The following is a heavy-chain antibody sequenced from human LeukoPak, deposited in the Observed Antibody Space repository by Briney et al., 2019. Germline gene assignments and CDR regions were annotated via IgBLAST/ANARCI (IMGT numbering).Heavy chain of an antibody. CDR2: INTNTGNP. D-gene: IGHD3-10*01. V-gene: IGHV7-4-1*02. Sequence: GASVKVSCKASGYTFTSCAMNWVRQAPGQGLEWMGWINTNTGNPTYAQGFTGRFVFSLDTSVSTAYLQISSLKAEDTAVYYCATTELLWFGTYYYGMDAWGQGTTVTVSS. CDR3: ATTELLWFGTYYYGMDA. J-gene: IGHJ6*02. CDR1: GYTFTSCA.